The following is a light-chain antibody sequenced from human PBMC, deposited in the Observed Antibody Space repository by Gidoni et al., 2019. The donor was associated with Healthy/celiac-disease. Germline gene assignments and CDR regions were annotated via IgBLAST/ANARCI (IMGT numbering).Light chain of an antibody. CDR1: QSISSW. Sequence: DIQMTQSPSTLSASVGDIVTITCRASQSISSWLAWYQQKQGKAPKLLIYKASSLESGVPSSFSGSGSGTEFTLTISSLQPDAFATYYCQQYNSYSTFGPGTKVDIK. V-gene: IGKV1-5*03. CDR3: QQYNSYST. CDR2: KAS. J-gene: IGKJ3*01.